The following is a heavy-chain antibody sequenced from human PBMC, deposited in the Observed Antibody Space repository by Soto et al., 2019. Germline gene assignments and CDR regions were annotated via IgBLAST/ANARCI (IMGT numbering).Heavy chain of an antibody. D-gene: IGHD3-22*01. CDR3: ARFDYYDSSSYLDFGPK. V-gene: IGHV3-23*01. J-gene: IGHJ4*02. CDR1: GFTFSSYA. CDR2: ISGSGGST. Sequence: GGSLRLSCAASGFTFSSYAMSWVRQAPGKGLEWVSAISGSGGSTYYADSVKGRFTISRDNSKNTLYLQMNSLRAEDTAVYYCARFDYYDSSSYLDFGPKWGQGTPVTVSS.